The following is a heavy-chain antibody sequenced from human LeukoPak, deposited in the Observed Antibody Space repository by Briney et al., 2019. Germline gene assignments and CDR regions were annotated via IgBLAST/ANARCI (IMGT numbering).Heavy chain of an antibody. CDR2: ISYSGNT. CDR1: GGSISGYY. D-gene: IGHD3-3*01. CDR3: ARTIFWNGYYSREYYYGMDL. V-gene: IGHV4-59*01. Sequence: SETLSLTCTVSGGSISGYYWTWIRQPPGKGLEWIAYISYSGNTNYSPSPKSRVTISVDTSKNQFSLQLSSVTAADTAVYYCARTIFWNGYYSREYYYGMDLWGQGTTVTVSS. J-gene: IGHJ6*02.